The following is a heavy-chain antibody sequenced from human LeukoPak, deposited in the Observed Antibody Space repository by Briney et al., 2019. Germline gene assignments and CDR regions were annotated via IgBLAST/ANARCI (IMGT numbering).Heavy chain of an antibody. J-gene: IGHJ4*02. Sequence: GGSLRLSCAASGFTFSSYGMHWVRQAPGKGLEWVAVIWYDGSNKYYADSVKGRFTISRDNSKNTLYLQMNSLRAEDTAVYYCAKEDIKNYDSNPLWGQGTLVTVSS. V-gene: IGHV3-33*06. D-gene: IGHD3-22*01. CDR3: AKEDIKNYDSNPL. CDR1: GFTFSSYG. CDR2: IWYDGSNK.